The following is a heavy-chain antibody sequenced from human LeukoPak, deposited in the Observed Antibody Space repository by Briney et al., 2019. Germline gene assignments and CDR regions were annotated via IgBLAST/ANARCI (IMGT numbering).Heavy chain of an antibody. V-gene: IGHV3-9*01. Sequence: GGSLRLSCAASGFFFDDYGMHWVRQVPGKGLEWVSGISWQSNTRKYADSVRGRFTISRDNAKNSLYLQMNSLRAEDTAVYYCARDETPTNGYDSYDFWGQGTLVTVST. D-gene: IGHD5-12*01. J-gene: IGHJ4*02. CDR3: ARDETPTNGYDSYDF. CDR2: ISWQSNTR. CDR1: GFFFDDYG.